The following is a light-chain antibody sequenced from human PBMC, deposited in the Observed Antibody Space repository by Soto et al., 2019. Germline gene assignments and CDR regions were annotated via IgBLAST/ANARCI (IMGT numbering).Light chain of an antibody. V-gene: IGKV3-15*01. J-gene: IGKJ4*01. CDR1: QSVSSN. CDR2: GAS. CDR3: QEYNNWPPLT. Sequence: EIVMTQSPATLSVSPGERATLSCRASQSVSSNLAGYQQKPGQAPRLLIYGASTRATGIPDRLSGSRSGTEYTLTICSLQSEDFAVYYCQEYNNWPPLTFGGGTKVEIK.